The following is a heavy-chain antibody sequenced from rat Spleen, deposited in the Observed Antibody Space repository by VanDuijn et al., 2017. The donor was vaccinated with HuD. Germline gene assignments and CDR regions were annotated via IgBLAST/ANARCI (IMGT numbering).Heavy chain of an antibody. CDR1: GFSLTSNS. V-gene: IGHV2-34*01. CDR2: MWYDGDT. J-gene: IGHJ1*01. Sequence: QVQLKESGPGLVQPSETLSLTCTVSGFSLTSNSVSWVRQPSGKGPEWMGRMWYDGDTAYNSALKSRLSISRDTSKNQVFLKMNSLQTEDTGMYFCARNRNNYDWYFDFWGPGTMVTVSP. CDR3: ARNRNNYDWYFDF. D-gene: IGHD1-5*01.